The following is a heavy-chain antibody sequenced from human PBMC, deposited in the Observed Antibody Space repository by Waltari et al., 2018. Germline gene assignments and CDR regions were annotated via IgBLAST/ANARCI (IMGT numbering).Heavy chain of an antibody. V-gene: IGHV4-59*01. CDR3: ARGGGSYSSSDY. Sequence: QVQLQESGPGLVKPSETLSLTCTVSGGSISSYYWSWIRQPPGKGLEWIGYIYYSGSTNYNPSLKSRVTISVDTSKNQFSLKLSSVTAADTAVYYCARGGGSYSSSDYWGQGTLVTVSS. J-gene: IGHJ4*02. CDR2: IYYSGST. CDR1: GGSISSYY. D-gene: IGHD6-6*01.